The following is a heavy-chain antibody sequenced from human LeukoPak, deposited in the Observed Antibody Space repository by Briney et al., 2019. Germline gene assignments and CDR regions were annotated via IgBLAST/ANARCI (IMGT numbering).Heavy chain of an antibody. D-gene: IGHD1-1*01. CDR1: GFIFSNYG. V-gene: IGHV3-23*01. CDR2: ISTSGDRT. Sequence: PGGSLRLSCAASGFIFSNYGMSWVRQAPGKGLEWVSGISTSGDRTYYADSVKGRFPISRDNSKNTLSLQMNSLRDDDTAVYYCVKGGTSGTTGYFDHWGQGALVTVSS. J-gene: IGHJ4*02. CDR3: VKGGTSGTTGYFDH.